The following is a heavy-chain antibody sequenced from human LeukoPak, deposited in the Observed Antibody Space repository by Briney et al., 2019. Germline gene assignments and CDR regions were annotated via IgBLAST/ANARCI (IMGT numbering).Heavy chain of an antibody. CDR1: GGTFSSYA. Sequence: ASVKVSCKASGGTFSSYAISWVRQAPGQGLEWMGRIIPILGIANYAQKFQGRVTITADKSTSTAYMELSSLRSEDTAVYYCARAVTTHYYYYGMNVWGQGTTVTVSS. CDR3: ARAVTTHYYYYGMNV. D-gene: IGHD4-17*01. CDR2: IIPILGIA. V-gene: IGHV1-69*04. J-gene: IGHJ6*02.